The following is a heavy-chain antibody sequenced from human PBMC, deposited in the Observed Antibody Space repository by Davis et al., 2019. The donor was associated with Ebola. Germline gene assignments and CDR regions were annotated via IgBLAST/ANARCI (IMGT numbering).Heavy chain of an antibody. D-gene: IGHD2-2*01. Sequence: SVKVSCKASGGTFSSYAISWVRQAPGQGLEWMGGIIPIFGTANYAQKFQGRVTITADESTSTAYMELSSLRSEDTAVYYCARAGAYCSSTSCYLYYYYYMDVWGKGTTVTVSS. J-gene: IGHJ6*03. CDR2: IIPIFGTA. CDR3: ARAGAYCSSTSCYLYYYYYMDV. V-gene: IGHV1-69*13. CDR1: GGTFSSYA.